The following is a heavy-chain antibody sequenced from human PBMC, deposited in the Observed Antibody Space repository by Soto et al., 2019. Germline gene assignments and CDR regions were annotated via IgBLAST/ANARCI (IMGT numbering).Heavy chain of an antibody. V-gene: IGHV1-69*06. J-gene: IGHJ6*02. Sequence: ASVKVSCKASGGTFSSYAISWVRQARGQGLEWMGGIIPIFGTANYAQKFQGRVTITADKSTSTAYMELSSLRSEDTAVYYCASSTPQWLVRPLLYGMDVWGQGTTVTVSS. D-gene: IGHD6-19*01. CDR1: GGTFSSYA. CDR3: ASSTPQWLVRPLLYGMDV. CDR2: IIPIFGTA.